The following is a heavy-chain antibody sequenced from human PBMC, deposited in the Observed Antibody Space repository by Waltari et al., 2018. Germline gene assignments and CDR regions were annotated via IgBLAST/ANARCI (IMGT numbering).Heavy chain of an antibody. D-gene: IGHD3-22*01. CDR3: ARDYCDRTNCHGMDV. J-gene: IGHJ6*02. Sequence: QVQLVESGGGVVQPGTSLRLSCAASDLTFSSYAMPWVRQAPGKGLEWVAVISYNARNIYYVDSVKGRFTISRDNSKKTLYLQMNSLRAEDTAVYYCARDYCDRTNCHGMDVWGQGTTVIVSS. V-gene: IGHV3-30*04. CDR2: ISYNARNI. CDR1: DLTFSSYA.